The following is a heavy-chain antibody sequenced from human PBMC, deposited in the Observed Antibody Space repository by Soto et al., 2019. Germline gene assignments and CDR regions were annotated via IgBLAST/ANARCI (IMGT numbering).Heavy chain of an antibody. Sequence: QVQLVQSGAEVKKPGDSVKVSCKASGYTFTSYGISWVRQAPGQGREWMGWISAYNGNTNYAQKLQGRVTMTTDTSTSTAYMELRSLRSDDTAVYYCARDPPTIASAGREDYWGQGTLFTVSS. J-gene: IGHJ4*02. D-gene: IGHD6-13*01. V-gene: IGHV1-18*01. CDR1: GYTFTSYG. CDR2: ISAYNGNT. CDR3: ARDPPTIASAGREDY.